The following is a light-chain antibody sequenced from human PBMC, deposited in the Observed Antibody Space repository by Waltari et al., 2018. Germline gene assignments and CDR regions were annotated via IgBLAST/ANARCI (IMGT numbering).Light chain of an antibody. Sequence: EIVLTQSPATLSLSPGEKATLSCRASQSVSSYLAWYQQKPGQAPRLLIYDASNRATDIPARFSGSVSGTDFTLTISSLEPKDFAVYYCQQRSDSPWTFGQGTKVEIK. CDR1: QSVSSY. CDR3: QQRSDSPWT. J-gene: IGKJ1*01. V-gene: IGKV3-11*01. CDR2: DAS.